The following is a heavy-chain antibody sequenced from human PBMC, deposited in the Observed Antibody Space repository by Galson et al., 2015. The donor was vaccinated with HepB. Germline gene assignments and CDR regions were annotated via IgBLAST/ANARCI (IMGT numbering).Heavy chain of an antibody. CDR1: GFTFSSYW. J-gene: IGHJ6*02. V-gene: IGHV3-74*01. CDR2: INRDGGST. Sequence: SLRLSCAASGFTFSSYWMHWVRQGPGKGLMWVSRINRDGGSTIYADSVKGRFTISRDNAKNTLYLQMNSLRAEDTAVYYCASLRSDFWSGYNYQYYDMDVWGQGTTVTVSS. D-gene: IGHD3-3*01. CDR3: ASLRSDFWSGYNYQYYDMDV.